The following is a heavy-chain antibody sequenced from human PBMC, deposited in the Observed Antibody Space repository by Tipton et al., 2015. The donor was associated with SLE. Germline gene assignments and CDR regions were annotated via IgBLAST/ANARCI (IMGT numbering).Heavy chain of an antibody. V-gene: IGHV4-39*07. D-gene: IGHD1-26*01. J-gene: IGHJ5*02. CDR3: ARELRIVGAKDWFDP. CDR1: GGSISSSSYY. Sequence: TLSLTCTVSGGSISSSSYYWGWIRQPPGKGLEWIGSIYYSGSTYYNPSLKSRVTISVDTSKNQFSLKLSSVTAADTAVYYCARELRIVGAKDWFDPGGQGTLVTVAS. CDR2: IYYSGST.